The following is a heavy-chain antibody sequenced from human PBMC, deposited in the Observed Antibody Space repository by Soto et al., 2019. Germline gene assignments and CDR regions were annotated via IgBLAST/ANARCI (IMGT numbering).Heavy chain of an antibody. Sequence: PSETLSLTCTVPGGSVRDGSYYWAWLRQPPGKGLEWIGHIYHSGSTIYNPSLKSRVTISIDTSKSQFSLNLNSMTAADTAVYYCAGYNWNYYFDPWGQVTLVTVSS. D-gene: IGHD1-7*01. CDR2: IYHSGST. J-gene: IGHJ5*02. CDR3: AGYNWNYYFDP. CDR1: GGSVRDGSYY. V-gene: IGHV4-61*01.